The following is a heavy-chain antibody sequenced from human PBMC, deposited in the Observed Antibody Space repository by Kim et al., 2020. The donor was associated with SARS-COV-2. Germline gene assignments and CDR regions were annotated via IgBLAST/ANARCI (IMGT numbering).Heavy chain of an antibody. D-gene: IGHD2-2*01. CDR3: ARAMVVVPAARIGAFDI. CDR2: IYYSGST. Sequence: SETLSLTCTVSGGSISSYYWSWIRQPPGKGLEWIGYIYYSGSTNYNPSLKSRVTISVDTSKNQFSLKLSSVTAADTAVYYCARAMVVVPAARIGAFDIWGQGTMVTVSS. V-gene: IGHV4-59*01. J-gene: IGHJ3*02. CDR1: GGSISSYY.